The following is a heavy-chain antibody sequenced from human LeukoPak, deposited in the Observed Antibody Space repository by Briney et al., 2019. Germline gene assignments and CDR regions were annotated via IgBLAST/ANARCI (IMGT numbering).Heavy chain of an antibody. J-gene: IGHJ4*02. CDR1: GFTFSGSA. D-gene: IGHD5-18*01. V-gene: IGHV3-73*01. Sequence: GGSLTLSCAASGFTFSGSAMHWVRQASGKGLEWVGRIRSKANSYATAYAASVKGRFTISRDDSKNTAYLQMNSLKTEDTAVYYCTQDTAMVYNYWGQGTLVTVSS. CDR3: TQDTAMVYNY. CDR2: IRSKANSYAT.